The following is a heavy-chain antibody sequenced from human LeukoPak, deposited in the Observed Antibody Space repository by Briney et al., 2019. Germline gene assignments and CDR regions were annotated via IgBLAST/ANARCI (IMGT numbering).Heavy chain of an antibody. V-gene: IGHV1-3*01. Sequence: ASVNVSCKASGYTFTTYALHWVRQAPGQRLEWMGWINAGNGNTKYSEKFQGRVTITRDTSARAAYMELSSLRSEDTAMYYCARSGGDSFDYWGQGTLVTVSS. CDR3: ARSGGDSFDY. J-gene: IGHJ4*02. CDR1: GYTFTTYA. D-gene: IGHD4-17*01. CDR2: INAGNGNT.